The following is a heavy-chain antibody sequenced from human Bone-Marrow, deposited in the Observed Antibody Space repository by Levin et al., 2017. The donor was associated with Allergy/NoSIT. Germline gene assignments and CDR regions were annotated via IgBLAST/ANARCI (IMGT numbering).Heavy chain of an antibody. J-gene: IGHJ6*03. D-gene: IGHD1-26*01. CDR1: GGTLNGYA. Sequence: PGESLKISCKASGGTLNGYATIWVRQAPGQGLEWMGGIIPILGTANYAPKFQGRVSITADRSTDTAHMELSSLTSEDTAVYYCARGGVESGAYYYYYSMDVWGEGTTVTVSS. V-gene: IGHV1-69*06. CDR3: ARGGVESGAYYYYYSMDV. CDR2: IIPILGTA.